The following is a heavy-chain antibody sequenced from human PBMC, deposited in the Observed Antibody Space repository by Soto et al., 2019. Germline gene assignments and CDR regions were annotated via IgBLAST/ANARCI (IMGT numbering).Heavy chain of an antibody. CDR1: GVTFTCYY. Sequence: GASVEPSSEAPGVTFTCYYLRSPFQSPEKRVEWTGIINPIGGSASCARKCRGRVTMTRDTSTSTVKMELSSLRSEDTAVYYCAREGYCTSRRCPIDYQYGMDVWGQGTTLTVYS. V-gene: IGHV1-46*01. CDR2: INPIGGSA. CDR3: AREGYCTSRRCPIDYQYGMDV. J-gene: IGHJ6*02. D-gene: IGHD2-8*01.